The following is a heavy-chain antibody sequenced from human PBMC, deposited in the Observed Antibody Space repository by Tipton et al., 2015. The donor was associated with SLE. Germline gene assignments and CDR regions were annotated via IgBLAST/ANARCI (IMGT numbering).Heavy chain of an antibody. V-gene: IGHV3-23*01. D-gene: IGHD1-1*01. CDR3: ARVGGATSDY. J-gene: IGHJ4*02. Sequence: SLRLSCTASGFTFVSYSMSWVRQAPGKGLEWVSGVTNSGGTTWYADSVKGRFTISRDNSKNTLYLQMNNLRPEDTAVYYCARVGGATSDYWGQGALVTVSS. CDR2: VTNSGGTT. CDR1: GFTFVSYS.